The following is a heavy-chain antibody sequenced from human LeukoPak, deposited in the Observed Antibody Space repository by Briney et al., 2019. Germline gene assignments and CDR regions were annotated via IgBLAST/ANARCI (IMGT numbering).Heavy chain of an antibody. CDR1: GGSISSYY. CDR3: AVPVAGKDY. Sequence: SETLSLTCTVSGGSISSYYWSWIRQPPGKGLEWIGEINHSGSTNYNPSLKSRVTISVDTSKNQFSLKLSSVTAADTAVYYCAVPVAGKDYWGQGTLVTVSS. J-gene: IGHJ4*02. D-gene: IGHD6-19*01. CDR2: INHSGST. V-gene: IGHV4-34*01.